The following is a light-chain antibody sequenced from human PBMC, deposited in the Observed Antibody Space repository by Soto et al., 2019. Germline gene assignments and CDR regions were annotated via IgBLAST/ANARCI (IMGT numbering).Light chain of an antibody. Sequence: DIVMTQSPDSLAVSLGERATINCKSSQSVLYSSNNNNYLAWYQQRPGQPPQLLIYWASTRESGVPDRFSGSGSGTDFTLTISRLQVEDVAVYYRQQYYDSPLTFGGGTRVEIK. CDR1: QSVLYSSNNNNY. V-gene: IGKV4-1*01. CDR2: WAS. CDR3: QQYYDSPLT. J-gene: IGKJ4*01.